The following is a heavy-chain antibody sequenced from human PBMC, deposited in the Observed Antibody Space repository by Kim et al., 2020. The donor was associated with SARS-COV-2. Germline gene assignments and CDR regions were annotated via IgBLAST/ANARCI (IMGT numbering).Heavy chain of an antibody. V-gene: IGHV4-30-2*04. J-gene: IGHJ4*02. Sequence: RVTISVDTSKNQFSLKLSSVTAADTAVYYCARTYYDFWSGYYALNGFFDYWGQGTLVTVSS. CDR3: ARTYYDFWSGYYALNGFFDY. D-gene: IGHD3-3*01.